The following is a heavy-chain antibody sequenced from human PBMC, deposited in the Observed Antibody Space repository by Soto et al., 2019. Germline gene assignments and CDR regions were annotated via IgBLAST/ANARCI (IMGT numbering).Heavy chain of an antibody. CDR1: GYTFTNYA. V-gene: IGHV1-18*01. Sequence: QVQLVQSGAEVKKPGASVKVSCKASGYTFTNYAFSLVRQAPGQGLEWMGWISAYNGNTNYPQKLQGRVTMTTDTSTSTAYMELRSLRSDDTAVYYCARDPAAAGPFDCWGQGTLVTVSS. J-gene: IGHJ4*02. D-gene: IGHD6-13*01. CDR2: ISAYNGNT. CDR3: ARDPAAAGPFDC.